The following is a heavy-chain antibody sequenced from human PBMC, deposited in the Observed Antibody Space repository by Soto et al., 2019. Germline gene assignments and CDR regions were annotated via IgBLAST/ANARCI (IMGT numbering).Heavy chain of an antibody. CDR1: GFTFSSYG. CDR2: ISYDGSNK. CDR3: AKSNDYSNPLDY. J-gene: IGHJ4*02. V-gene: IGHV3-30*18. Sequence: PGGSLRLSCAASGFTFSSYGMHWVRQAPGKGLEWVAVISYDGSNKYYADSVKGRFTISRDNSKNTLYLQMNSLRAEDTAVYYCAKSNDYSNPLDYWGQGTLVTVSS. D-gene: IGHD4-4*01.